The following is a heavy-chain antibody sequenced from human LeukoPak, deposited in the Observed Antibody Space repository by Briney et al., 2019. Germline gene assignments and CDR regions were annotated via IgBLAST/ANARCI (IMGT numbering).Heavy chain of an antibody. CDR3: ARLANWAV. J-gene: IGHJ4*02. V-gene: IGHV4-38-2*01. CDR1: GYSISSGYY. D-gene: IGHD7-27*01. Sequence: PSETLSLTCAVSGYSISSGYYWGWIRQPPGKGLEWIGSIYHSGSTYYNPSLKSRVTISVDTSKNQFSLKLSSVTAADTAVYYCARLANWAVWGQGTLVTASS. CDR2: IYHSGST.